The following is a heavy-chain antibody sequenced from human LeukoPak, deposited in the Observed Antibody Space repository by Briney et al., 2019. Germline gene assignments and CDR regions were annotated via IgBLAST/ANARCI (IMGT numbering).Heavy chain of an antibody. Sequence: GGSLRLSCAASGFTFSNAWMSWVRQAPGKGLEWVGRIKSKTDGGTTDYAAPVKGRFTFSRDDSKNTLYLQMNSLKTEDTAVYYCTTEDCSSTSCYYAFDIWGQGTMVTVSS. V-gene: IGHV3-15*01. CDR3: TTEDCSSTSCYYAFDI. CDR1: GFTFSNAW. J-gene: IGHJ3*02. D-gene: IGHD2-2*01. CDR2: IKSKTDGGTT.